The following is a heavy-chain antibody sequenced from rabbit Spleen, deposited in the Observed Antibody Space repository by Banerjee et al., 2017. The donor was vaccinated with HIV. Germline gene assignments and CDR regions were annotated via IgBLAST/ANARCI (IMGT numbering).Heavy chain of an antibody. V-gene: IGHV1S47*01. CDR3: VREAGYGGYGDANL. J-gene: IGHJ4*01. D-gene: IGHD6-1*01. CDR2: IEPIFGNT. CDR1: GIDFSNYG. Sequence: QQQLVESGGGLVQPEGTLTLTCKASGIDFSNYGMSWVRQAPGKGLEWIGYIEPIFGNTYYANWVNGRFTISSHNAQNTLYLQLSSLTAADTATYFCVREAGYGGYGDANLWGQGTLVTVS.